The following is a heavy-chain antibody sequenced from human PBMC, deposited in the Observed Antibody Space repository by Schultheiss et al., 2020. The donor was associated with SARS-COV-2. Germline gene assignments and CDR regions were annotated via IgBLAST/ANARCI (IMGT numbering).Heavy chain of an antibody. CDR3: ARDENVESITMIVVVTKTFDY. CDR2: ISSSSSYI. J-gene: IGHJ4*02. CDR1: GFTFSSYS. D-gene: IGHD3-22*01. V-gene: IGHV3-21*01. Sequence: GGSLRLSCAASGFTFSSYSMNWVRQAPGKGLEWVSSISSSSSYIYYADSVKGRFTISRDNAKNSLYLQMNSLRAEDTAVYYCARDENVESITMIVVVTKTFDYWGQGTLVTVSS.